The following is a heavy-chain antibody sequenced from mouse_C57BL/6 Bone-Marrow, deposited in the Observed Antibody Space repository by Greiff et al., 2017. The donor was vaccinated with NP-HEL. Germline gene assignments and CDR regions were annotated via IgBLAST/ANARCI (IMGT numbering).Heavy chain of an antibody. CDR2: ISGGGGNT. V-gene: IGHV5-9*01. Sequence: EVKVVESGGGLVKPGGSLKLSCAASGFTFSSYTMSWVRQTPEKRLEWVATISGGGGNTYYPDSVKGRFTISRDNAKNTLYLQMSSLRSEDTALYYCASRSYYYGSSWGYFDVWGTGTTVTVSS. J-gene: IGHJ1*03. CDR3: ASRSYYYGSSWGYFDV. D-gene: IGHD1-1*01. CDR1: GFTFSSYT.